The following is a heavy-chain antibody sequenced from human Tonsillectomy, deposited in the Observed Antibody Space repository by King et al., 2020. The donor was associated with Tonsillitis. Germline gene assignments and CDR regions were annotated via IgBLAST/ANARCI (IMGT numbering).Heavy chain of an antibody. D-gene: IGHD6-13*01. Sequence: VQLQESGPGLVKPSQTLSLTCTVSGGSISSGGYYWSWIRQHPGKGLEWIGYIYYSGSTYYNPSLKSRVTISVDTSKNQFSLKLSSVTAAATAVYYCARDRPRAAAGIGGFDYWGQGTLVTVSS. V-gene: IGHV4-31*03. CDR1: GGSISSGGYY. CDR3: ARDRPRAAAGIGGFDY. CDR2: IYYSGST. J-gene: IGHJ4*02.